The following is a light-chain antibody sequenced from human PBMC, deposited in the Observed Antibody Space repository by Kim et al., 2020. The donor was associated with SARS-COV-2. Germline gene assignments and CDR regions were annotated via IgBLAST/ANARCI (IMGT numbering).Light chain of an antibody. V-gene: IGKV1-33*01. CDR1: QDISTH. CDR3: QHYDDRPPFT. Sequence: DIQLTQSPSSLSASIGDRVTITCQASQDISTHLNWYQQKPGKAPELLISDASTLEYGVPSRFSGSGSGTDFTFTISRLQPEDIASYYCQHYDDRPPFTFGPVTKVDIK. J-gene: IGKJ3*01. CDR2: DAS.